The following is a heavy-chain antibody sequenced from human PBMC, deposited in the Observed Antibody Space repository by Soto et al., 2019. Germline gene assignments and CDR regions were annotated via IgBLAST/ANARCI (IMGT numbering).Heavy chain of an antibody. J-gene: IGHJ5*02. CDR2: IYHSGST. V-gene: IGHV4-30-4*01. CDR3: ARERGILGEVDL. CDR1: GSSISSGDYY. Sequence: QVQLQESGPGLVKPSQTLSLTCIVSGSSISSGDYYWSWIRQPPGKGLEWIGNIYHSGSTDYNPSLKSRLIISLDTSKTQFSLKLSSVTAADTAVYYCARERGILGEVDLWGQGALVTVSS. D-gene: IGHD1-26*01.